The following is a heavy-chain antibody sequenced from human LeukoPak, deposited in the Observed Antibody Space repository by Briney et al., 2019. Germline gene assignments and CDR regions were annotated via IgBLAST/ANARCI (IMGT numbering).Heavy chain of an antibody. Sequence: PGRSLRLSCAASGFTFDDYAMHWVRQAPGKGLEWVSGISWNSGSIGYADSVKGRFTISRDNAKNSLYLQMNSLRAEDTALYYCAKLSGYSYGYLNYWGQGTLVTVSS. J-gene: IGHJ4*02. CDR2: ISWNSGSI. V-gene: IGHV3-9*01. CDR1: GFTFDDYA. D-gene: IGHD5-18*01. CDR3: AKLSGYSYGYLNY.